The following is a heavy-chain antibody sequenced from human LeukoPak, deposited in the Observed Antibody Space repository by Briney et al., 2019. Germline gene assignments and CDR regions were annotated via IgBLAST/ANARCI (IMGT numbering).Heavy chain of an antibody. D-gene: IGHD1-26*01. CDR2: ISYDGSNK. Sequence: GGSLRLSCAASGFTFSSYAMHWVRQAPGKGLEWVAVISYDGSNKYYADSVKGRFTISRDNSKNTLYLQMNSLRAEDTAVYYCARNSGSYGMDYWGQGTLVTVSS. V-gene: IGHV3-30-3*01. J-gene: IGHJ4*02. CDR3: ARNSGSYGMDY. CDR1: GFTFSSYA.